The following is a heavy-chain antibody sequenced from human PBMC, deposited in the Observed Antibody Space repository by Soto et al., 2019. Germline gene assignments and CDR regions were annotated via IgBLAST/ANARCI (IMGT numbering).Heavy chain of an antibody. CDR3: ARDGWTVNHSGYFDY. D-gene: IGHD3-22*01. Sequence: ASVKVSCKASGYTFTSYAMHWVRQAPGQRLEWMGWINAGNGNTKYSQKFQGRVTITRDTSASTAYMELSSLRSEDTAVYYCARDGWTVNHSGYFDYWGQGTLVTVSS. CDR2: INAGNGNT. CDR1: GYTFTSYA. J-gene: IGHJ4*02. V-gene: IGHV1-3*01.